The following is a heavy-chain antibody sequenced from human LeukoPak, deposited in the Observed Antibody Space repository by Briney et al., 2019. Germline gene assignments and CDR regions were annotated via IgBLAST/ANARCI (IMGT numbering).Heavy chain of an antibody. CDR1: GGSINSGNYD. D-gene: IGHD1-26*01. CDR2: IYTNGGI. J-gene: IGHJ4*02. Sequence: SSETMSLTCTVSGGSINSGNYDWNWIRQPAGKGLEWIGRIYTNGGIMYTPSLKSRVAISMDTSKDQFSLDLNSVTAADTAMYYWAREGAGYYWGQGTLVTVSS. CDR3: AREGAGYY. V-gene: IGHV4-61*02.